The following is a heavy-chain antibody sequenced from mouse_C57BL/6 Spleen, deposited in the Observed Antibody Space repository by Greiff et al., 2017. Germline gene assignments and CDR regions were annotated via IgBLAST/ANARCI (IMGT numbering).Heavy chain of an antibody. Sequence: EVQRVESGGDLVKPGGSLKLSCAASGFTFSSYGMSWVRQTPDKRLEWVATISSGGSYTYYPDSVKGRFTISRDNAKNTLYLLMSSLKSDDTAMFYCARARPHYGNSYFDYWGQGTTLTVSS. V-gene: IGHV5-6*01. J-gene: IGHJ2*01. CDR3: ARARPHYGNSYFDY. D-gene: IGHD2-1*01. CDR1: GFTFSSYG. CDR2: ISSGGSYT.